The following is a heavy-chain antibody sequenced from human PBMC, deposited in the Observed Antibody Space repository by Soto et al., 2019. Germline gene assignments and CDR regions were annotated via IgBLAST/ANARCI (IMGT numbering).Heavy chain of an antibody. V-gene: IGHV1-69*01. J-gene: IGHJ6*02. Sequence: QVQLVQSGAEVKKPGSSVKVSCKASGGTFSSYAISWVRQAPGQGLEWMGGIIPIFGTANYAQKFQGRVTITADESTHTADQALSSLKGDDTALYYSAYDNAPRWCMDVWGQGTTVT. CDR2: IIPIFGTA. CDR1: GGTFSSYA. CDR3: AYDNAPRWCMDV. D-gene: IGHD3-9*01.